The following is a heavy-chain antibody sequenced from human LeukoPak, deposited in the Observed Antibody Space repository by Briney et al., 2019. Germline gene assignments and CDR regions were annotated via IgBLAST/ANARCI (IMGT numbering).Heavy chain of an antibody. CDR3: AGAGGLPRLRGDFDY. V-gene: IGHV1-18*01. CDR2: ISAYNGNT. D-gene: IGHD4-17*01. CDR1: GYTFTSYG. Sequence: ASVKVSCKASGYTFTSYGISGVRQAPGQGLERMGWISAYNGNTNYAQKLQGRVTITTDTYTSTAYMELRSLRSDDTAVYYCAGAGGLPRLRGDFDYWGQGTVVTSSS. J-gene: IGHJ4*02.